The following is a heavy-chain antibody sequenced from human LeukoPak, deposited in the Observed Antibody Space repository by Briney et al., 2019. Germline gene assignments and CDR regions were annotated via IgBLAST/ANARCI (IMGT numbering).Heavy chain of an antibody. CDR2: IRYDGINK. J-gene: IGHJ5*02. CDR3: AKDPSNPTLGELWFDP. V-gene: IGHV3-30*02. D-gene: IGHD1-7*01. CDR1: GFTFSTYG. Sequence: GGSLRLSCAASGFTFSTYGMHWVRQAPGKGLEWVAFIRYDGINKYYADSVKGRFTISRDNSKNTLYLQMNSLRAEDTAVYYCAKDPSNPTLGELWFDPWGQGTLVTVSS.